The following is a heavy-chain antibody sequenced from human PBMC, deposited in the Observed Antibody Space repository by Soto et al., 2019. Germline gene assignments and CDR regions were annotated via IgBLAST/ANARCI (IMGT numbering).Heavy chain of an antibody. D-gene: IGHD1-26*01. J-gene: IGHJ5*02. CDR3: ARSSGGNFGIIIEGTNWFDP. Sequence: ASVKVSCKAPRDTFTSYYINWVRQAPGQGLEWMGVINPHGGSTAYAQKFKGRVTLTRDTSASTVYMEVSSLTSEDTAMYYCARSSGGNFGIIIEGTNWFDPWGQGTMVTVSS. V-gene: IGHV1-46*01. CDR1: RDTFTSYY. CDR2: INPHGGST.